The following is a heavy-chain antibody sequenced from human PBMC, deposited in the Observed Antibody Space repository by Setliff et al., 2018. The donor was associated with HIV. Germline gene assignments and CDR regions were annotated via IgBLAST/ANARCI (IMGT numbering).Heavy chain of an antibody. Sequence: PGESLTISCKASGYDFVTSWIGRVRQKPGKGLEWMGVIFPGDSDTRYSPSFRGLVKFSVDKSVTTAYLQWDTLQASDSGLYYCVRQPPHFDAFSDADYWGQGTLVTVSS. CDR1: GYDFVTSW. CDR3: VRQPPHFDAFSDADY. CDR2: IFPGDSDT. J-gene: IGHJ4*02. V-gene: IGHV5-51*01.